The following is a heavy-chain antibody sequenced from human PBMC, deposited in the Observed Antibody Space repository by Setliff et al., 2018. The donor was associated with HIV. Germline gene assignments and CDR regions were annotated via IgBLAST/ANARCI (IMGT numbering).Heavy chain of an antibody. CDR2: IIPILGVA. Sequence: SVKVSCKASGYTFTSYGISWVRQAPGQGLEWMGRIIPILGVANYAQRFQGKVTMTRGTSTSTVYMELSSLRSEDTAVYYCARVRYCSGGSCYGGEYWFDPWGQGTLVTVSS. D-gene: IGHD2-15*01. J-gene: IGHJ5*02. CDR3: ARVRYCSGGSCYGGEYWFDP. V-gene: IGHV1-69*04. CDR1: GYTFTSYG.